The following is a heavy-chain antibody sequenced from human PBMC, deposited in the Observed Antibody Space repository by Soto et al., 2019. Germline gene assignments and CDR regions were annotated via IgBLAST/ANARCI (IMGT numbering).Heavy chain of an antibody. Sequence: QVQLVESGGGVVQPGRSLRLSCAASGFIFSGYAMHWVRQAPGKGLEWVAVISYDGNTEYYADSVKGRFTVSRDNSKNTLYVQMNNLSAEHTAIYYCAKETSAYEIDYWGQGTLVTVSS. D-gene: IGHD5-12*01. CDR3: AKETSAYEIDY. J-gene: IGHJ4*02. CDR2: ISYDGNTE. CDR1: GFIFSGYA. V-gene: IGHV3-30-3*01.